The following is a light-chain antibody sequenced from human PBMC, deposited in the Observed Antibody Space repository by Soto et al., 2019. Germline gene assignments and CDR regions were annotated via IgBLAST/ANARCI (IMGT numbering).Light chain of an antibody. CDR3: QQRHHWLRT. Sequence: EIVLTQSPATLSLSPGERATLSCRASQSVSWYLAWYQQKPGQAPRLLIYDASKRAAGIPARFSGSGSETDFPLTISRLEPEDFAVYYCQQRHHWLRTFGQGTKVEIK. CDR2: DAS. V-gene: IGKV3-11*01. CDR1: QSVSWY. J-gene: IGKJ2*01.